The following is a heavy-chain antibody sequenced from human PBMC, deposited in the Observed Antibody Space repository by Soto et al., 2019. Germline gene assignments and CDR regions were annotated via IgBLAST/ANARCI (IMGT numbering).Heavy chain of an antibody. CDR3: AGDSSGYSYDACDI. CDR2: INSDGTGT. D-gene: IGHD3-22*01. Sequence: EVQLVESGGGLVQPGGSLRLSCAASRFTFSTYWMHWVRQAPGKGLVWVSRINSDGTGTSYADSVKGRITISRDNAKNTLYLQMNSLRSEDTAVYYCAGDSSGYSYDACDIWGQGTMVTVSS. CDR1: RFTFSTYW. J-gene: IGHJ3*02. V-gene: IGHV3-74*01.